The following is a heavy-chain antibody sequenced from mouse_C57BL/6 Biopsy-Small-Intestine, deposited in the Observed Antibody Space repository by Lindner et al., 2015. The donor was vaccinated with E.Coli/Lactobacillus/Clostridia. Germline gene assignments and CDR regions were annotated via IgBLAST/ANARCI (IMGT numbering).Heavy chain of an antibody. CDR2: INPNYGTT. V-gene: IGHV1-39*01. Sequence: VQLQESGPEQVKPGASVKISCKASGYSFTDFNMNWVKQSNGKSLEWIGVINPNYGTTNYNQKFKGKATLTVDQSSTTAYMQLNSLTPEDSAVYYCARNGYYLFAYWGQGTLVTVSA. CDR1: GYSFTDFN. CDR3: ARNGYYLFAY. D-gene: IGHD2-3*01. J-gene: IGHJ3*01.